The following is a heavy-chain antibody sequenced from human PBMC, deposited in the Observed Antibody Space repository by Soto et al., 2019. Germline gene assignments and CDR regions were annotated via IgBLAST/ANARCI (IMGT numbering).Heavy chain of an antibody. Sequence: PGEVLKISCNGSGYSFYRYWIGLVAQRPGKGLEWKGIIYPGDSDSRSCPSFQGQVSISADRSISTAYLQWSSLKASETAIYYCASRRGSVSDYYYNYGMGVWGQGTTVTVSS. V-gene: IGHV5-51*01. D-gene: IGHD1-26*01. CDR2: IYPGDSDS. J-gene: IGHJ6*02. CDR3: ASRRGSVSDYYYNYGMGV. CDR1: GYSFYRYW.